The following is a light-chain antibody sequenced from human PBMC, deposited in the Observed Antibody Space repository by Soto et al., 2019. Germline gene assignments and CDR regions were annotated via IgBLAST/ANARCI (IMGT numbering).Light chain of an antibody. Sequence: QSALTQPPSASGSPGQSVTISCTGTSSDVGKYDYVSWYQQLPGKAPKLIIYEVNKRPSGVSDRFSGSKSGNAASLTISGLQTDDEADYHCGSYTSATTWVFGGGTQLTVL. V-gene: IGLV2-14*03. CDR2: EVN. CDR3: GSYTSATTWV. CDR1: SSDVGKYDY. J-gene: IGLJ3*02.